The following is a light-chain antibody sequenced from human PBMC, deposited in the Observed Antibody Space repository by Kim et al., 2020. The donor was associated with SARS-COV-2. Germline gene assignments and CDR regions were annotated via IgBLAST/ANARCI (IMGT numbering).Light chain of an antibody. V-gene: IGLV2-8*01. CDR1: SSDIGGYNF. J-gene: IGLJ2*01. Sequence: QSALTQPPSASGSPGQSVTISCTGTSSDIGGYNFVAWYQQHPGKAPKVMIYEVNKRPSGVPDRFSGSKSGNTASLTVSGLQAEDEADYSCSSYAGRQNLVFGGGTQLTVL. CDR2: EVN. CDR3: SSYAGRQNLV.